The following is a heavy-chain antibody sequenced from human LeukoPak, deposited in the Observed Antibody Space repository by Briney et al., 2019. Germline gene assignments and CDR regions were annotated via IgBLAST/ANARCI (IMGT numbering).Heavy chain of an antibody. V-gene: IGHV4-38-2*02. CDR1: GYSIRNGYN. J-gene: IGHJ3*02. Sequence: SETLSLTCTVSGYSIRNGYNWGWIRLSPGKGLEWLGSIYQSGSTYDNPSLKSRVTISVDTSKNQFSLKLSSVTAADTAVYYCARSGYTTRRHAAFDIWGQGTMVAVSS. D-gene: IGHD6-13*01. CDR2: IYQSGST. CDR3: ARSGYTTRRHAAFDI.